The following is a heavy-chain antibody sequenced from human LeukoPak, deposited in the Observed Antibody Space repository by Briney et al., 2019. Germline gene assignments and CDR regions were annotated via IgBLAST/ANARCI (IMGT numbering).Heavy chain of an antibody. D-gene: IGHD2-15*01. Sequence: QPVGSLTLSCAAPGFTFSSSAMIRVRPAPGKVLEWHSAISNTGFNTYSAHSVQRRFTLSSDNSKSTLSLQMNLLRAEDTAVYYCAKQLGYCSDGSCYFPYWGQGTLVTVSS. V-gene: IGHV3-23*01. CDR2: ISNTGFNT. CDR1: GFTFSSSA. J-gene: IGHJ4*02. CDR3: AKQLGYCSDGSCYFPY.